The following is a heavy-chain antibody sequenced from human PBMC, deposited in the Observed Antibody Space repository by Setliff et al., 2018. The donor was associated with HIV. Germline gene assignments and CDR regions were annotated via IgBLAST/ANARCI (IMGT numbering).Heavy chain of an antibody. CDR3: ARVHSTVTSRKIHHHGLDV. CDR1: GDSMSRHY. D-gene: IGHD4-17*01. CDR2: IYYSGST. Sequence: PSETLSLTCTVSGDSMSRHYWTWIRQPPGKGLEWIGSIYYSGSTFYNPSLKSRVSISVDTSKNQFSLKLSSVTAADTAVYYCARVHSTVTSRKIHHHGLDVWGQGTTVTVSS. V-gene: IGHV4-59*05. J-gene: IGHJ6*02.